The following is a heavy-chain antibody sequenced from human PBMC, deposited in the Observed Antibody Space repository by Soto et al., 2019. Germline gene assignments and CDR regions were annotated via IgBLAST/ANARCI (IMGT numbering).Heavy chain of an antibody. Sequence: QVQLQESGPGLVEPSETLSLTCTVSGGSVSSANYYWSWIRQPPGKGLEWIGYIYYGGSTNYNPSLKSRVTISVDTSENQFPRELSSLTAADTAVYYCARDQGSVSYQYYYGMDVWGQGTTVTVS. CDR1: GGSVSSANYY. J-gene: IGHJ6*02. D-gene: IGHD3-10*01. CDR2: IYYGGST. CDR3: ARDQGSVSYQYYYGMDV. V-gene: IGHV4-61*01.